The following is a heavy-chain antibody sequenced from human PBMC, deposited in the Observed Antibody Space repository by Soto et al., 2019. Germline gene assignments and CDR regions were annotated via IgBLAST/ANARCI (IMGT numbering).Heavy chain of an antibody. CDR1: GFTFGSYA. J-gene: IGHJ6*02. CDR2: ISGSGGST. V-gene: IGHV3-23*01. Sequence: GGSLRLSCAASGFTFGSYAMSWVRQAPGKGLEWVSAISGSGGSTYYADSVKGRFTISRDNSKNTLYLQMNSLRAEDTAVYYCAKDLAAPYYYYGMDVWGQGTTVTVSS. D-gene: IGHD6-6*01. CDR3: AKDLAAPYYYYGMDV.